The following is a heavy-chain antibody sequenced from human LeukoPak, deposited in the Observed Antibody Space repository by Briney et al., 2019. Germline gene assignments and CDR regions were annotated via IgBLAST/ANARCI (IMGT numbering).Heavy chain of an antibody. CDR1: GGSITNYY. D-gene: IGHD3-22*01. CDR2: IYYSGST. Sequence: SETLSLTCTVSGGSITNYYWSWIRQPPGKGLEWIGYIYYSGSTKYNPSLKSRVTISGDVSRNQFSLKLNSVTAADTAVYYCARVRYYDAYYFDYWGQGTLVTVSS. J-gene: IGHJ4*02. V-gene: IGHV4-59*01. CDR3: ARVRYYDAYYFDY.